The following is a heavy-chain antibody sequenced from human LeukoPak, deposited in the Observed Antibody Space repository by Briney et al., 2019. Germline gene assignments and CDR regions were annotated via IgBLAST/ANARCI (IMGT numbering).Heavy chain of an antibody. CDR2: INHSGST. CDR1: GGSFSGYY. V-gene: IGHV4-34*01. CDR3: ALSSGWYSSR. J-gene: IGHJ4*02. D-gene: IGHD6-19*01. Sequence: SETLSLTCAVYGGSFSGYYWSWIRQPPGKGLGWIGEINHSGSTNYNPSLKSRVTMSVDTSKNQFSLKLSSVTAADTAVYYCALSSGWYSSRWGQGTLVTVSS.